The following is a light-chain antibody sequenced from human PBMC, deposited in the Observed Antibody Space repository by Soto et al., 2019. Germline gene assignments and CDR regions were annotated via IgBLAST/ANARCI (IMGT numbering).Light chain of an antibody. V-gene: IGKV3-15*01. CDR3: QQYNSWPIT. CDR1: QSVSSSY. J-gene: IGKJ5*01. Sequence: EIVLTRSPGTLSLSPGERATLSCRASQSVSSSYLAWYQQKPGQAPRLLIYGAFSRATGIPARFSGSESGTEFTLTISSLQSEDFAVYYCQQYNSWPITFGQGTRLEIK. CDR2: GAF.